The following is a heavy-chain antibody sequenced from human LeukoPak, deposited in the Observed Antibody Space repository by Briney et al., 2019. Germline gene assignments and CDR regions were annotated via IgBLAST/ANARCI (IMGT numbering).Heavy chain of an antibody. D-gene: IGHD3-22*01. CDR1: GGSISSYY. CDR3: AREAPDTMILVDTNWFDP. V-gene: IGHV4-4*07. CDR2: IYTSGST. Sequence: SETLSLTCTVSGGSISSYYWSWIRQPAGKGLEWIGRIYTSGSTNYNPSLKSRVTMSVDTSKNQFSLKLSSVTAADTAVYYCAREAPDTMILVDTNWFDPWRQGTLVTVSP. J-gene: IGHJ5*02.